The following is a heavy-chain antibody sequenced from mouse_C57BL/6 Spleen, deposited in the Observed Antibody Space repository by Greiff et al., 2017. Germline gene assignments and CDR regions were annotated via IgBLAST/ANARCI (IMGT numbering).Heavy chain of an antibody. CDR2: IDPNSGGT. D-gene: IGHD2-1*01. J-gene: IGHJ4*01. CDR3: ARWGGNYEEAMDY. Sequence: QVQLQQPGAELVKPGASVTLSCKASGYTFTSYWMHWVKQRPGRGLEWLGRIDPNSGGTKYNEKFKSKATLTVDKPSSTAYMQLRSLTSEDSAVYYCARWGGNYEEAMDYGGQGTSVTVSS. V-gene: IGHV1-72*01. CDR1: GYTFTSYW.